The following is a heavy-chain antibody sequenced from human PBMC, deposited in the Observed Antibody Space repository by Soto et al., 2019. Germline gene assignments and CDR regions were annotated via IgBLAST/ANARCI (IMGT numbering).Heavy chain of an antibody. J-gene: IGHJ4*02. Sequence: EVQLVESGGGLVQPGGSLRLSCAASGFTPSNYWMSWVRQATGKGLEWVANIKQDGSEKYYVDSVKGRFTISRDNAKNSLYLQMNSLRAEDTAVYYCARVPTVGCYWGQGTMVTVSS. D-gene: IGHD4-17*01. CDR3: ARVPTVGCY. CDR1: GFTPSNYW. V-gene: IGHV3-7*01. CDR2: IKQDGSEK.